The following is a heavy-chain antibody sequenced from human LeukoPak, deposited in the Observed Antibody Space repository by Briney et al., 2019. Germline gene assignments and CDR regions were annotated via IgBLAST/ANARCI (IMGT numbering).Heavy chain of an antibody. J-gene: IGHJ4*02. D-gene: IGHD1-26*01. V-gene: IGHV3-23*01. CDR1: VFSFSDYA. Sequence: GGSLRLSCAPSVFSFSDYAMSWVRQAPGKGLEWVSAISDSGDNPYYADSVKGRFTISRDNSENTLSLQMYSLRGEDTAVYYCAKDRGGSYFDFDFWGRGTLVTVSS. CDR3: AKDRGGSYFDFDF. CDR2: ISDSGDNP.